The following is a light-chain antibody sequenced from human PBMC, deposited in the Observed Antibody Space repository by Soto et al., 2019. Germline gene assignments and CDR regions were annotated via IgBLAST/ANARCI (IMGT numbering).Light chain of an antibody. V-gene: IGKV1-39*01. J-gene: IGKJ1*01. CDR1: QSISSY. CDR3: QQTYSTPGT. Sequence: DIQMTQSPSSLSASVGDRVTITCRASQSISSYLNWYQQKPGKAPKLLLYAASSLQSGIPSRFNGSGSGTDFTLTISSLQPEDFASYYCQQTYSTPGTFGQGTKVEIK. CDR2: AAS.